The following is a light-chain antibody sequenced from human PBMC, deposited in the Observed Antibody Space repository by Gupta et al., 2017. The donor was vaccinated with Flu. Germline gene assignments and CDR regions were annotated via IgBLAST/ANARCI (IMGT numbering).Light chain of an antibody. V-gene: IGLV1-44*01. CDR1: SSNIGSNA. CDR3: AAWDDSLSALV. Sequence: SVLTQPPSMPATPGQRVTISCSGSSSNIGSNAVSWYQQLPGTAPKLLIYTNDQRPSGVPDRFSGSKSGTSASLAISELQSDDEGDYSCAAWDDSLSALVFGGGTKLTVL. CDR2: TND. J-gene: IGLJ3*02.